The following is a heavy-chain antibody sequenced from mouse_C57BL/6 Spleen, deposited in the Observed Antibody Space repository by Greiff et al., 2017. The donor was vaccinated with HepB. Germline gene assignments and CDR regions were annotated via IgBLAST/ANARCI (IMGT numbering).Heavy chain of an antibody. CDR3: ASPNDYDERGLAMDY. Sequence: EVNVVESGGGLVQPGGSLSLSCAASGFTFTDYYMSWVRQPPGKALEWLGFIRNKANGYTTEYSASVKGRFTISRDNSQSILYLQMNALRAEDSATYYCASPNDYDERGLAMDYWGQGTSVTVSS. CDR2: IRNKANGYTT. CDR1: GFTFTDYY. V-gene: IGHV7-3*01. D-gene: IGHD2-4*01. J-gene: IGHJ4*01.